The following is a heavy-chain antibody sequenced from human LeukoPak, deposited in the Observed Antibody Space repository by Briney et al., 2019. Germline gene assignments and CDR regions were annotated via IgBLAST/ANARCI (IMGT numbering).Heavy chain of an antibody. Sequence: ASVEVSCRASGYTFTSYDIHWVRQAPGQGLEWMGLVHPSTGSTSFTQKFQGRVTMTSDTSTRTVYMELSSLRSEDTAVYYCAREWGLRLAVNPKGMDVWGQGTTVIVSS. CDR2: VHPSTGST. CDR3: AREWGLRLAVNPKGMDV. J-gene: IGHJ6*02. V-gene: IGHV1-46*01. CDR1: GYTFTSYD. D-gene: IGHD6-19*01.